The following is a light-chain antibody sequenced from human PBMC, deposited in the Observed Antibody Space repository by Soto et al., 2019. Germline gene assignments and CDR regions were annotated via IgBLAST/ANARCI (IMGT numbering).Light chain of an antibody. Sequence: ALTQPPSASGSPGQSVTISCTGTSSDVGGYNYVSWYQQHPGKAPKLMIYEVSKRPSGVPDRFSGSKSGNTASLTVSGLQAEDEADYYCSSYAGSNNLGVFGGGTQLTVL. CDR1: SSDVGGYNY. J-gene: IGLJ3*02. CDR2: EVS. V-gene: IGLV2-8*01. CDR3: SSYAGSNNLGV.